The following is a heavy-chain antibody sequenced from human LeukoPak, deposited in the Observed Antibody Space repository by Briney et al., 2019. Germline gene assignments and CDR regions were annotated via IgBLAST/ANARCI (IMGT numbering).Heavy chain of an antibody. Sequence: GASVKVSCKVSGYTLTELSMHWVRQAPGKGLEWMGGFDPEDGETIYAQKFQGRVTMTEDTSTDTAYMELSSLRSEDTAAYYCATDDDYGGNSVFDYWGQGTLVTVSS. CDR3: ATDDDYGGNSVFDY. CDR2: FDPEDGET. J-gene: IGHJ4*02. CDR1: GYTLTELS. V-gene: IGHV1-24*01. D-gene: IGHD4-23*01.